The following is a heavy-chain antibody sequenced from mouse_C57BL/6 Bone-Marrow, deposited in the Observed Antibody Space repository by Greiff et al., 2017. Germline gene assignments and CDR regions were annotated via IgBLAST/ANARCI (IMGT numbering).Heavy chain of an antibody. D-gene: IGHD3-3*01. J-gene: IGHJ2*01. CDR1: GFTFSSYA. CDR3: ASEGWGPRY. Sequence: EVQRVESGGGLVKPGGSLKLSCAASGFTFSSYAMSWVRQTPEKRLEWVATISDGGSYTYYPDNVKGRFTISRDNAKNNLYLQMSHLKSEDTAMYCCASEGWGPRYWGQGTTLTVSS. V-gene: IGHV5-4*01. CDR2: ISDGGSYT.